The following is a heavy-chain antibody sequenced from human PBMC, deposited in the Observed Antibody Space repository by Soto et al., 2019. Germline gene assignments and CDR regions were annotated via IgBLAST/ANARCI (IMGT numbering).Heavy chain of an antibody. V-gene: IGHV3-53*01. J-gene: IGHJ4*02. CDR2: IFSGGNA. D-gene: IGHD3-10*01. CDR1: GVTVNSNF. Sequence: GGSLRLSCAVSGVTVNSNFMSWVRQAPGKGLEWVSVIFSGGNADYADSVKGRFIMSRDISKNTLYLQMNSLRAEDTAVYFCVKEFRGAFDYWGQGTLVTVSS. CDR3: VKEFRGAFDY.